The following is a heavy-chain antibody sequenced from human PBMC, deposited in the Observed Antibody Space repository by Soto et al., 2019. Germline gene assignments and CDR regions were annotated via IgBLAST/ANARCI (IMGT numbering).Heavy chain of an antibody. V-gene: IGHV3-33*08. CDR3: AREVSYYYDYMDV. CDR1: GFTFSTYG. CDR2: ISYDGSTK. J-gene: IGHJ6*03. Sequence: PGGSLRLSCAASGFTFSTYGMHWVRQAPGKGLEWVAVISYDGSTKFYADSVKGRFTISRDNSKNTLYLQMNSLRAEDTAVYYCAREVSYYYDYMDVWGKGTTVTVSS.